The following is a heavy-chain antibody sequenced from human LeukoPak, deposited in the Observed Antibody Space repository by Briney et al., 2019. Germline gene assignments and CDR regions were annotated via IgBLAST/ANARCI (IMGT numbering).Heavy chain of an antibody. CDR1: GGSISSDTYY. Sequence: SQTLSLTCTVSGGSISSDTYYWSWIRQHPGKGLEWIGCIYYSGSTYYNPSLKSRVTISVDTSKNQFSLKLSSVTAADTAVYYCARTSIATRHFDYWGRGTLVTVSS. V-gene: IGHV4-31*03. CDR2: IYYSGST. CDR3: ARTSIATRHFDY. D-gene: IGHD6-6*01. J-gene: IGHJ4*02.